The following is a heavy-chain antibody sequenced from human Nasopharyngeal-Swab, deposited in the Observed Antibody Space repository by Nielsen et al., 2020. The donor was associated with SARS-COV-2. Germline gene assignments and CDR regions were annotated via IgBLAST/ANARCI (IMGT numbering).Heavy chain of an antibody. V-gene: IGHV1-8*02. CDR2: MNPNSGNT. J-gene: IGHJ5*02. CDR1: GYTFTSYY. D-gene: IGHD2-21*02. CDR3: ARGLISHCGGDCYSGWFDP. Sequence: ASVKVSCKASGYTFTSYYMYWVRQAPGQGLEWMGWMNPNSGNTGYAQKFQGRVTMTRNTSISTAYMELSSLRSEDTAVYYCARGLISHCGGDCYSGWFDPWGQGTLVTVSS.